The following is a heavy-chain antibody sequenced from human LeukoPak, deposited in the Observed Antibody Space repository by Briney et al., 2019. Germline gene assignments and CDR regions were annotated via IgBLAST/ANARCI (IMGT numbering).Heavy chain of an antibody. CDR1: GFTFSSYS. Sequence: GGSLRLSCAASGFTFSSYSMNWVRQAPGKGLEWVSSISSSSSYIYYADSVKGRFTISRDNAKNSLYLQMNSLRAEDTAVYYCARVGVRYSSGGTFDYWGQATLATVSS. CDR3: ARVGVRYSSGGTFDY. CDR2: ISSSSSYI. V-gene: IGHV3-21*01. D-gene: IGHD6-19*01. J-gene: IGHJ4*02.